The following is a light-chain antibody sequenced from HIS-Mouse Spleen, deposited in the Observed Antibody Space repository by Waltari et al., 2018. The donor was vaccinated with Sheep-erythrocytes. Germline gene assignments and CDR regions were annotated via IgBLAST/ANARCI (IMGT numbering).Light chain of an antibody. CDR1: NLGDKY. CDR2: QDS. CDR3: QAWDSSTAWV. Sequence: SYELTQPPSVSVSPGHTASITCPGDNLGDKYACWYQQKPGQSPVLVIYQDSKRPSGIPERFSSSNSGNTATLTISGTQAMDEADYYCQAWDSSTAWVFGGGTKLTVL. J-gene: IGLJ3*02. V-gene: IGLV3-1*01.